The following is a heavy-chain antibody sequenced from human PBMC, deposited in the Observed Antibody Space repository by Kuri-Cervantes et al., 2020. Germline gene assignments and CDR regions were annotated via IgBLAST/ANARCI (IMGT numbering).Heavy chain of an antibody. CDR3: AREVGEETRDMYYFDY. D-gene: IGHD3-10*01. CDR1: GFTFSSYG. CDR2: IKQDGSEK. J-gene: IGHJ4*02. Sequence: LSLTCAASGFTFSSYGMHWVRQAPGKGLEWVANIKQDGSEKYYVDSVKGRFTISRDNAKNSLYLQMNSLRAEDTAVYYCAREVGEETRDMYYFDYWGQGTLVTVSS. V-gene: IGHV3-7*01.